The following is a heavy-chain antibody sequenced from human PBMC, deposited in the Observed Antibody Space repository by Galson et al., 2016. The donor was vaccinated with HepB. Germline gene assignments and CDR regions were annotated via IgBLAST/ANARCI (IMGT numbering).Heavy chain of an antibody. CDR3: AKDLWVRQQLAYYFDY. V-gene: IGHV3-23*01. CDR1: EFTFSSYA. Sequence: SLRLSCAASEFTFSSYAMAWVRQAPGKGLEWVSGICHSGGTTYYADSVKGRFTVSRDNSKNTLYLQMSSLRAEDTAVYYCAKDLWVRQQLAYYFDYWGQGTLVTVSS. CDR2: ICHSGGTT. J-gene: IGHJ4*02. D-gene: IGHD6-13*01.